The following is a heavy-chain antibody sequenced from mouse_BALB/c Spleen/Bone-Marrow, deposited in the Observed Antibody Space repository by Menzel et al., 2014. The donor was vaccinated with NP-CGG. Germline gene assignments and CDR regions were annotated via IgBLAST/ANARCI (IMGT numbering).Heavy chain of an antibody. D-gene: IGHD4-1*01. CDR1: GYAFTNYW. Sequence: QVQLKQSGVELVRPGTSVKVSCKASGYAFTNYWIEWVKQRPGQGLEWIGVINPGSGGINYNEKFKGKATLTADKSSNTAYMQLSSLTSDDSAVHFCARELGRGFAYWGQGTLVTVSA. CDR3: ARELGRGFAY. J-gene: IGHJ3*01. CDR2: INPGSGGI. V-gene: IGHV1-54*01.